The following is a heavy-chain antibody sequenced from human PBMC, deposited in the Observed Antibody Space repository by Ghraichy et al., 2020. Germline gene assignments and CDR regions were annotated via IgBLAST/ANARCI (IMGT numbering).Heavy chain of an antibody. CDR2: IYTSGST. V-gene: IGHV4-4*09. Sequence: SETLSLTCTVSGGSISSYYWSWIRQPPGKGLEWIGYIYTSGSTNYNPSLKSRVTISVDTSKNQFSLKLSSVTAADTAVYYCARHSVWDAFDIWGQGTMVTVSS. J-gene: IGHJ3*02. CDR3: ARHSVWDAFDI. CDR1: GGSISSYY.